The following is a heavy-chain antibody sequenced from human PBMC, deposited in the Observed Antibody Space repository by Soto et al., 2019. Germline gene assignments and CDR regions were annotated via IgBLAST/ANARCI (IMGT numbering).Heavy chain of an antibody. J-gene: IGHJ4*02. CDR1: GLTFSCHW. V-gene: IGHV3-7*03. Sequence: GGSLRLSRAASGLTFSCHWMTWVRQTPGEGLQWVAAIKPDGSETFYVDSVKGRFTISRDNARNSLFLQMDSLRAEDTAVYYCTSRPSGMTYHAVFDFWGQGTLVTVSS. CDR3: TSRPSGMTYHAVFDF. D-gene: IGHD2-21*02. CDR2: IKPDGSET.